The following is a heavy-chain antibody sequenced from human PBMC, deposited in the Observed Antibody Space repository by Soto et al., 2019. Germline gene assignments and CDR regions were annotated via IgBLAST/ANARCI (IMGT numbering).Heavy chain of an antibody. CDR3: ARAPGSSSDGMDV. D-gene: IGHD6-6*01. V-gene: IGHV6-1*01. CDR2: TYYRSKWYN. J-gene: IGHJ6*02. Sequence: SQTLSLTCAISGDSVSSNSAAWNRIRQSPSRGLEWLGRTYYRSKWYNDYAVSVKSRITINPDTSKNQFSLQLNSVTPEDTAVYYCARAPGSSSDGMDVWGQGTTVTVSS. CDR1: GDSVSSNSAA.